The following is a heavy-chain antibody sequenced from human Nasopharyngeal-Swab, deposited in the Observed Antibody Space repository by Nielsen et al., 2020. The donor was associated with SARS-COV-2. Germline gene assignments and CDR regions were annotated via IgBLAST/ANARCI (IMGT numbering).Heavy chain of an antibody. CDR1: GGSFSGYY. CDR2: INQSGST. V-gene: IGHV4-34*01. CDR3: ARERKGTIFGVVIMKGARRMDV. Sequence: SETLSLTCAVYGGSFSGYYWSWIRQPPGKGLEWIGEINQSGSTNYNPSLKSRVTISVDTSKNQFSLKLSSVTAADKAVYYCARERKGTIFGVVIMKGARRMDVWGQGTTVTVSS. D-gene: IGHD3-3*01. J-gene: IGHJ6*02.